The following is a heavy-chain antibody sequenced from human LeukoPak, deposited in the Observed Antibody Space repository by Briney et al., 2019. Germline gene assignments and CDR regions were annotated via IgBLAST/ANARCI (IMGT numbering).Heavy chain of an antibody. CDR2: IYYSGST. V-gene: IGHV4-59*12. J-gene: IGHJ3*02. CDR3: ARGPGSYYYDSVDAFDI. Sequence: PSETLSLTCTVSGGSISSYYWSWIRQPPGKGLEWIGYIYYSGSTNYNPYLKSRVTISVDTSKNQFSLKLSSVTAADTAVYYCARGPGSYYYDSVDAFDIWGQGTMVTVSS. D-gene: IGHD3-22*01. CDR1: GGSISSYY.